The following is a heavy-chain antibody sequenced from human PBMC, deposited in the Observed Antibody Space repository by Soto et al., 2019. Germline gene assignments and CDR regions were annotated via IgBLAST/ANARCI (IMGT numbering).Heavy chain of an antibody. Sequence: PGGSLRLSCAASGFTFSNYGMHWVRQVPGKGLEWVAFISDDGSNKYYADSMKGRFTMSRDNSKSTLYLQMNSLRVEDTAVYYCTKRRNVLRFLEWSSGMEVWGQGTTVTVSS. J-gene: IGHJ6*02. V-gene: IGHV3-30*18. D-gene: IGHD3-3*01. CDR1: GFTFSNYG. CDR2: ISDDGSNK. CDR3: TKRRNVLRFLEWSSGMEV.